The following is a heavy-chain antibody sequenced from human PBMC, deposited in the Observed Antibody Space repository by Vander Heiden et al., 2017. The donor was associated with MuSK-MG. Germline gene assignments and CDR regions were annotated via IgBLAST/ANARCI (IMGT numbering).Heavy chain of an antibody. Sequence: QVQLVESGGGVVQPGRSLSLSCAASGFTFSSYAMHWVRQAPGKGLEWVAVISYDGSNKYYADSVKGRFTISRDNSKNTLYLQMNSLRAEDTAVYYCARGVPGITMGRGVIIPFDPWGQGTLVTVSS. V-gene: IGHV3-30-3*01. CDR2: ISYDGSNK. D-gene: IGHD3-10*01. CDR1: GFTFSSYA. J-gene: IGHJ5*02. CDR3: ARGVPGITMGRGVIIPFDP.